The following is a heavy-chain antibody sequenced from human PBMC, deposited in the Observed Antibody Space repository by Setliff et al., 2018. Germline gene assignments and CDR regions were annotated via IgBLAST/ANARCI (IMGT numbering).Heavy chain of an antibody. V-gene: IGHV1-2*02. D-gene: IGHD6-19*01. Sequence: ASVKVSCKTSGYNFITFGTSWVRQAPGQGLEWMGWINPNSGGTNYAQKFQGRVTMTRDTSISTAYMELSRLRSDDTAVYYCASFSLDDSSGWPTFDYWGQGTLVTVSS. CDR1: GYNFITFG. CDR3: ASFSLDDSSGWPTFDY. CDR2: INPNSGGT. J-gene: IGHJ4*02.